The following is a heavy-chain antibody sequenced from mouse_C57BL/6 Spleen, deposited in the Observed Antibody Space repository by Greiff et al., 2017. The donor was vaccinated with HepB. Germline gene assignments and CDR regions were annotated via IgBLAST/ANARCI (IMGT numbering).Heavy chain of an antibody. CDR1: GYSITSGYY. CDR3: ARVTANWYFDV. D-gene: IGHD4-1*01. V-gene: IGHV3-6*01. Sequence: EVHLVESGPGLVKPSQSLSLTCSVTGYSITSGYYWNWIRQFPGNKLEWMGYISYDGSNNYNPSLKNRISITRDTSKNQFFLKLNSVTTEDTATYYCARVTANWYFDVWGTGTTVTVSS. J-gene: IGHJ1*03. CDR2: ISYDGSN.